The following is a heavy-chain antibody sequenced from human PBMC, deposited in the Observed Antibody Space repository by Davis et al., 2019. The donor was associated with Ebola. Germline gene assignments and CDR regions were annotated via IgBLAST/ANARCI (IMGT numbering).Heavy chain of an antibody. D-gene: IGHD1-1*01. V-gene: IGHV3-48*02. CDR2: INSNSGST. CDR3: ARGAGTGYYDA. CDR1: GFTFSGHT. Sequence: PGGSLRLSCAASGFTFSGHTMNWVRQAPGKGLEWVSYINSNSGSTYYTDSVKGRFTISRDNAKNSLFLQMNGLRDEDTAVYYCARGAGTGYYDAWGPGTLVTVSS. J-gene: IGHJ4*02.